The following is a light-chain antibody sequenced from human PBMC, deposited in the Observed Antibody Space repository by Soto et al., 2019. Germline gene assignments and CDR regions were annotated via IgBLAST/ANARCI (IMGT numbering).Light chain of an antibody. J-gene: IGKJ5*01. V-gene: IGKV3-20*01. CDR3: QQYNTYST. CDR1: QSVSNDF. Sequence: EIVLTQSPGILSLSPGERATLSCRASQSVSNDFLAWYQQKPGQAPRLLIYDASNRATGIPARFSGSGSGTEFTLTISSLQPDDFATYYCQQYNTYSTFGQGTRLEIK. CDR2: DAS.